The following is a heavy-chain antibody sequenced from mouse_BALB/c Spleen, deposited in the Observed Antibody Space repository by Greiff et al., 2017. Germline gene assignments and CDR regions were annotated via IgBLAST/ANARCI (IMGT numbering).Heavy chain of an antibody. J-gene: IGHJ1*01. Sequence: EVMLVESGAELVKPGASVKLSCTASGFNIKDTYMHWVKQRPEQGLEWIGRIDPANGNTKYDPKFQGKATITADTSSNTAYLQLSSLTSEDTAVYYCARDSYWYFDVWGAGTTVTVSS. CDR2: IDPANGNT. CDR3: ARDSYWYFDV. CDR1: GFNIKDTY. V-gene: IGHV14-3*02. D-gene: IGHD3-2*01.